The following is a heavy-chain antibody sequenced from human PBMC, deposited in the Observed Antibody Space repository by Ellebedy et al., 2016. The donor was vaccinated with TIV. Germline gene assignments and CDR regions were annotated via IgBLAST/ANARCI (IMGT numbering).Heavy chain of an antibody. V-gene: IGHV1-69*13. J-gene: IGHJ4*02. CDR1: GGTFSSYV. CDR2: IIPIFGAA. Sequence: AASVKVSCKASGGTFSSYVISWVRQAPGQGLEWMGGIIPIFGAAHYAQKFQGRVSITADDSTSTAYMELSGLRSEDTAVYFCARAESGGYAWDYWGQGTLVTVSS. D-gene: IGHD5-12*01. CDR3: ARAESGGYAWDY.